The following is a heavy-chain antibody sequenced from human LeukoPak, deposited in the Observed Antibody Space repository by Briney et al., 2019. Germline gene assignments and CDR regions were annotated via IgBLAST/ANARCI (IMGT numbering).Heavy chain of an antibody. CDR3: ANEYSKGDV. CDR1: GFTFSNYV. V-gene: IGHV3-23*01. Sequence: PGGSLRLSCVASGFTFSNYVMNWVRQAPGKGLECASSISGSGTSTYYADSVKGRFTSSRDNSKNTLYLQMNSLRAEDTAMYYCANEYSKGDVWGQGTTVTVSS. CDR2: ISGSGTST. J-gene: IGHJ3*01. D-gene: IGHD4-11*01.